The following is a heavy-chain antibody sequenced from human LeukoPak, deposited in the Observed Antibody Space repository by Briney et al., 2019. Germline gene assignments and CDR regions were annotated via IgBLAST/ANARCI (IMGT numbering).Heavy chain of an antibody. V-gene: IGHV3-21*01. CDR3: ARAPSKYDFWSGYHYYYMDV. CDR1: GFTFSSYS. J-gene: IGHJ6*03. CDR2: ISSSSSYI. Sequence: GGSLRLSCAASGFTFSSYSMNWVRQAPGKGLEWGSSISSSSSYIYYAESVKGRFTISRDNAKNSLYLQMNSLRAEDTAVYYCARAPSKYDFWSGYHYYYMDVWGKGTTVTVSS. D-gene: IGHD3-3*01.